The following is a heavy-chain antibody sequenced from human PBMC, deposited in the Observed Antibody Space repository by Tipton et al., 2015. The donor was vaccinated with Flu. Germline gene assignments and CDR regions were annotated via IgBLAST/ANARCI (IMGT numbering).Heavy chain of an antibody. CDR1: GFTFSTYA. CDR3: AKSQWLVWDIFDI. CDR2: ISGGAGST. Sequence: SLRLSCAASGFTFSTYAMGWVRQAPGKGLEWVSTISGGAGSTYYADSVKGRFTISRDNSKNTVDLQMNSLRDEDTAVYYCAKSQWLVWDIFDIWGQGTKVTVSS. V-gene: IGHV3-23*01. D-gene: IGHD6-19*01. J-gene: IGHJ3*02.